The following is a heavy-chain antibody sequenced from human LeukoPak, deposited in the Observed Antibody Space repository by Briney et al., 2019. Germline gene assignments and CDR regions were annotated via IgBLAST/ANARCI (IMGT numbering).Heavy chain of an antibody. D-gene: IGHD7-27*01. Sequence: ASVKVSCKASGYTFTSYDINWVRQAPGQGLEWMGWINPNSGGTNYAQKFQGRVTMTRDTSISTAYMELSRLRSDDTAVYYCARDHSNGDDYWGQGTLVTVSS. CDR2: INPNSGGT. CDR3: ARDHSNGDDY. J-gene: IGHJ4*02. V-gene: IGHV1-2*02. CDR1: GYTFTSYD.